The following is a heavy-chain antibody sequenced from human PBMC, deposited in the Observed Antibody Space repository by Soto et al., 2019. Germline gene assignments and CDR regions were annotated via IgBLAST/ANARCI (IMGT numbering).Heavy chain of an antibody. CDR2: IKSKTDGGTT. Sequence: RLSCAASGFTFSNAWMSWVRQAPGKGLEWVGRIKSKTDGGTTDYAAPVKGRFTISRDDSKNTLYLQMNSLKTEDTAAYYCTTYCSSTSCYTRGGMAVWGQGTTVTVSS. D-gene: IGHD2-2*02. CDR1: GFTFSNAW. CDR3: TTYCSSTSCYTRGGMAV. V-gene: IGHV3-15*01. J-gene: IGHJ6*02.